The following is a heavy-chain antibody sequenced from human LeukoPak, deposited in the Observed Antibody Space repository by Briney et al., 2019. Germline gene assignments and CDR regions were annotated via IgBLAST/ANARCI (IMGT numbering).Heavy chain of an antibody. CDR3: ARLQYQLLYPSYYYMDV. D-gene: IGHD2-2*02. V-gene: IGHV4-39*07. J-gene: IGHJ6*03. Sequence: SETLSLTCSVSGASISRSDYYWGWIRQSPGKGLEWFGSIYFSGATYYNPSLGSRVTVSVDTTKNQFFLKLTSVTAADTAVYYCARLQYQLLYPSYYYMDVWGKGTTVTVSS. CDR2: IYFSGAT. CDR1: GASISRSDYY.